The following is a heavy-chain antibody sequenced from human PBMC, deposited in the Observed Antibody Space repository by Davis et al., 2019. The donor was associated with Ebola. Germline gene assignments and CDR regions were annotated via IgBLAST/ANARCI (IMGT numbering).Heavy chain of an antibody. CDR3: ASLRRTITGMDDGFDV. CDR1: DNTFTNYW. CDR2: IYTGDSDT. D-gene: IGHD1-20*01. V-gene: IGHV5-51*01. J-gene: IGHJ3*01. Sequence: GESLKIPCKGSDNTFTNYWIGGVRQMPGKGLEGMRIIYTGDSDTRYSPSFRGQVTISADKSPRTAYLQWGRLKASDPAMYYCASLRRTITGMDDGFDVWGQGKMVNVSS.